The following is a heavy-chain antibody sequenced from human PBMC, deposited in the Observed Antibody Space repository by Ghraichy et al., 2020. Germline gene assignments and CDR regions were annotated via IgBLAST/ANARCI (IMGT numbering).Heavy chain of an antibody. CDR3: ARGCGVPAAIDY. CDR1: GFTFSSYS. V-gene: IGHV3-21*01. J-gene: IGHJ4*02. CDR2: ISSSSSYI. Sequence: LSLTCVASGFTFSSYSMNWVRQAPGKGLEWVSSISSSSSYIYYADSVKGRFTISRDNAKNSLYLQMNSLRAEDTAVYYCARGCGVPAAIDYWGQGTLVTVSS. D-gene: IGHD2-2*01.